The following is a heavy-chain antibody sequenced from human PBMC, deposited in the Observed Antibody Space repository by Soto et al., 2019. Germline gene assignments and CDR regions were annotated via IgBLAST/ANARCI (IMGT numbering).Heavy chain of an antibody. CDR3: ARHVRVGATARGYYGMDV. D-gene: IGHD1-26*01. J-gene: IGHJ6*02. CDR1: GGSISSSSYY. Sequence: SETLSLTCTASGGSISSSSYYWGWIRQPPGKGLEWIGSIYYSGSTYYNPSLKSRVTISVDTSKNQFSLKLSSVTAADTAVYYCARHVRVGATARGYYGMDVWGQGTTVTVSS. V-gene: IGHV4-39*01. CDR2: IYYSGST.